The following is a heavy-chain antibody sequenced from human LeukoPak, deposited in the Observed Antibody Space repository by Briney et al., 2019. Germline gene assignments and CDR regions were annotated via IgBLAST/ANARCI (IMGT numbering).Heavy chain of an antibody. J-gene: IGHJ6*02. CDR2: ISAYNGNT. Sequence: ASVKVSCKASGYTFTSYGISWVRQAPGQGLEWMGWISAYNGNTNYAQKLQGRVTMTTDTSTSTAYMELRSLRSDDTAVYYCASNLHYYGSSGQYYYYYYGMDVWGQGTTVTVSS. V-gene: IGHV1-18*01. CDR1: GYTFTSYG. CDR3: ASNLHYYGSSGQYYYYYYGMDV. D-gene: IGHD3-22*01.